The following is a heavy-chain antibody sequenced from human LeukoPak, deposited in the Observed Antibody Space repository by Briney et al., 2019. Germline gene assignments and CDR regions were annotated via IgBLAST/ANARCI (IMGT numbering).Heavy chain of an antibody. D-gene: IGHD3-9*01. CDR3: ARDARVTISPHGMDV. Sequence: ASVKVSCKASGYTFTGYYTHWVRQAPGQGLEWMGWINPNSGGTNYAQKFQGWVTMTRDTSISTAYMELSRLRSDDTAVYYCARDARVTISPHGMDVWGQGTTVTVSS. CDR1: GYTFTGYY. J-gene: IGHJ6*02. CDR2: INPNSGGT. V-gene: IGHV1-2*04.